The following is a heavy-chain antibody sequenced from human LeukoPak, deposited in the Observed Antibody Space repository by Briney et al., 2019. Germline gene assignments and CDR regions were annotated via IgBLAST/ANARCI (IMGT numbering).Heavy chain of an antibody. CDR1: GDSVSSNSAA. Sequence: SQTLSLTCAISGDSVSSNSAAWNWIRQSPSRGLEWLGRTYYRSKWYNDYAVSVKSRITINPDTSKNQFSLQLNSVTPEDTAVYYCARDSYLLMLTGYSLFDYWGQGTLVTVSS. V-gene: IGHV6-1*01. CDR2: TYYRSKWYN. J-gene: IGHJ4*02. CDR3: ARDSYLLMLTGYSLFDY. D-gene: IGHD3-9*01.